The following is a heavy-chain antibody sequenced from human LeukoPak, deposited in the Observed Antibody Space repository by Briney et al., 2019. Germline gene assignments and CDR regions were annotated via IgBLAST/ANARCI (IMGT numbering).Heavy chain of an antibody. D-gene: IGHD6-19*01. J-gene: IGHJ6*02. Sequence: GGSLRLSCAASGFTFSSYAMTWVRQTPGKGLEWVSGISGTGGSTYYADSVKGRFTISRDNSKNTLYLQMNSLRAEDTAIYYCAKGQYSSGLYYYYGMDVWGQGTTVAVSS. CDR3: AKGQYSSGLYYYYGMDV. CDR1: GFTFSSYA. V-gene: IGHV3-23*01. CDR2: ISGTGGST.